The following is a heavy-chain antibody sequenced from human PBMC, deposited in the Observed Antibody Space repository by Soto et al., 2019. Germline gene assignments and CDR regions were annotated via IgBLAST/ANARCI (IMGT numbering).Heavy chain of an antibody. V-gene: IGHV1-69*14. Sequence: QVQLVQSGAEVKKPGSSVKVSCKASGGTFSSYAISWVRQAPGQGLEWMGGIIPIFGTANYAQKFQGRVTITADKSTSTAYMELSSLRSEDTAVYYCARDSQYGDGDNRGIFDYWGQGTLVTVSS. CDR2: IIPIFGTA. CDR1: GGTFSSYA. J-gene: IGHJ4*02. CDR3: ARDSQYGDGDNRGIFDY. D-gene: IGHD3-10*01.